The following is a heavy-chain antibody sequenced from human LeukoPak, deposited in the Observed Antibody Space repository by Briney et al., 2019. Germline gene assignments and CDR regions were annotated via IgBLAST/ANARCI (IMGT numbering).Heavy chain of an antibody. V-gene: IGHV5-10-1*01. CDR3: ARPSRYFDWEIDY. J-gene: IGHJ4*02. CDR2: IDPSDSYT. Sequence: GESLKISCKGSGYSFTSYWISWVRQMPGKGLEWMGRIDPSDSYTNYSPSFQGHVTISADKPISTAYLQWSSLKASDIAMYYCARPSRYFDWEIDYWGQGTLVTVSS. D-gene: IGHD3-9*01. CDR1: GYSFTSYW.